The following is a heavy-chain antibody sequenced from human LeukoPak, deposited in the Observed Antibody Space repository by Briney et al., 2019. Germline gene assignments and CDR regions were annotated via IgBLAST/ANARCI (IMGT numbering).Heavy chain of an antibody. V-gene: IGHV5-10-1*01. J-gene: IGHJ3*02. CDR1: GYSFTSYW. CDR3: ARLDDNWNDGYAFDI. CDR2: IDPSDSYT. D-gene: IGHD1-1*01. Sequence: GEALKISFKGSGYSFTSYWISWGRQMPGKGVGWMGRIDPSDSYTNYSPSFQGHVTTSADKSISTAYLQWSSLKASDTAMYYCARLDDNWNDGYAFDIWGQGTMVTVSS.